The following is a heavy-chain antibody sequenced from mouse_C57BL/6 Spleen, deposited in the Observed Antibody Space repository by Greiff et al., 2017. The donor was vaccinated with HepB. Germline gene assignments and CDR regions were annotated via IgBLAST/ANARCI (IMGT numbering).Heavy chain of an antibody. CDR2: IDPSDSYT. CDR1: GYTFTSYW. V-gene: IGHV1-50*01. Sequence: VQLQQPGAELVKPGASVKLSCKASGYTFTSYWMQWVKQRPGQGLEWIGEIDPSDSYTNYNQKFKSKATLTVDTSSSTAYMQLSSLTSEDSAVYYCANRYDYDPPYAMDYWGQGTSVTVSS. D-gene: IGHD2-4*01. J-gene: IGHJ4*01. CDR3: ANRYDYDPPYAMDY.